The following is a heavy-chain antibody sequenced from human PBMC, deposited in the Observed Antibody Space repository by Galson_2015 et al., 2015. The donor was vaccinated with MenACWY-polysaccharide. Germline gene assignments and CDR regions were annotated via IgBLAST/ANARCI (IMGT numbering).Heavy chain of an antibody. D-gene: IGHD2-2*01. CDR1: GFTFSSYG. CDR2: ISYDGSNK. V-gene: IGHV3-30*18. Sequence: SLRLSCAASGFTFSSYGMHWVRQAPGKGLEWVAVISYDGSNKYYADSVKGRFTISRDNSKNTLYLQMNSLRAEDTAVYYCAKDQLPAANYYYYYYGMDVSGQGTTVTVSS. CDR3: AKDQLPAANYYYYYYGMDV. J-gene: IGHJ6*02.